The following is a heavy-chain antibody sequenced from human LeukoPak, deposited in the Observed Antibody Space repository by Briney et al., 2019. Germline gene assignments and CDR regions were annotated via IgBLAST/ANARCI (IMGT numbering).Heavy chain of an antibody. V-gene: IGHV3-49*04. J-gene: IGHJ6*03. CDR2: IRSKAYGGTT. Sequence: GGSLRLSCTASGFTFGDYAMSWVRQAPGKGLEWVGFIRSKAYGGTTEYAASVKGRFTISRDDSKSIAYLQMNSLKTEDTAVYYCTRSAGYSYGGLYYYYYMDVWGKGTTATISS. CDR3: TRSAGYSYGGLYYYYYMDV. D-gene: IGHD5-18*01. CDR1: GFTFGDYA.